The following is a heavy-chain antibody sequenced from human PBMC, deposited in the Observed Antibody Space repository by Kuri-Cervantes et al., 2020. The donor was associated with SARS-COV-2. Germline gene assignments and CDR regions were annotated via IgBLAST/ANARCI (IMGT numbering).Heavy chain of an antibody. J-gene: IGHJ4*02. CDR1: GGSISSSSYY. CDR2: IYYSGST. CDR3: ARHALGGTMKVVVTEFDY. Sequence: SETLSLTCTVSGGSISSSSYYWGWIRQPPGKGLEWIGSIYYSGSTYYNPSLTSRVTISVDTSKNQFSLKLSSVTAADTAVYYCARHALGGTMKVVVTEFDYWGQGTLVTVSS. V-gene: IGHV4-39*01. D-gene: IGHD3-22*01.